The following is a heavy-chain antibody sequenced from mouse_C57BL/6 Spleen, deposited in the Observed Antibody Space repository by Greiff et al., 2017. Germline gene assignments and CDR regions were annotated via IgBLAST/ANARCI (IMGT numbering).Heavy chain of an antibody. V-gene: IGHV5-4*01. J-gene: IGHJ2*01. CDR3: ARDRAYSLDY. D-gene: IGHD3-1*01. CDR1: GFTFSSYA. CDR2: ISDGGCYT. Sequence: EVMLVESGGGLVKPGGSLKLSCAASGFTFSSYAMSWVRQTPEKRLEWVATISDGGCYTYYPDNVKGRFTISRDNAKNNLYLQMSHLKSEDTAMYYCARDRAYSLDYWGQGTTLTVSS.